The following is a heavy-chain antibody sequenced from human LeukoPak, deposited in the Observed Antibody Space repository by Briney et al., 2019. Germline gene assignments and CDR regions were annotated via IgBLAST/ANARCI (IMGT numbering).Heavy chain of an antibody. CDR1: GFTFSNYA. V-gene: IGHV3-23*01. Sequence: PGGSLRLSCAASGFTFSNYAMMWVRQAPGKGLEWVSIIGGTRYSTYYADSVRGRFTISRDNSKSTLYLQMNSLRAEDTAVYYCAKQGESKTKNFDYWGQGTLVTVSS. CDR2: IGGTRYST. D-gene: IGHD1-7*01. CDR3: AKQGESKTKNFDY. J-gene: IGHJ4*02.